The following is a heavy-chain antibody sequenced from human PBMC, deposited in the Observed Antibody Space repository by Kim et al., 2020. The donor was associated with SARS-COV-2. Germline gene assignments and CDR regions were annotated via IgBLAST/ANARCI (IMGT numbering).Heavy chain of an antibody. J-gene: IGHJ6*02. Sequence: SETLSLTCAVYGGSFSGYYWSWIRQPQGKGLEWIGEINHSGSTNYNPSLKSRVTISVDTSKNQFSLKLSSVTAADTAVYYCARVKWENDIVVVPAAINYYYGMDVWGQGTTVTVSS. D-gene: IGHD2-2*01. V-gene: IGHV4-34*01. CDR1: GGSFSGYY. CDR3: ARVKWENDIVVVPAAINYYYGMDV. CDR2: INHSGST.